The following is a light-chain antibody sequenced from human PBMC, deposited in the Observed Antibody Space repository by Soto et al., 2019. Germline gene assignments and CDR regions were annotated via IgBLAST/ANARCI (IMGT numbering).Light chain of an antibody. CDR1: SSDVGGYNY. CDR2: GVS. J-gene: IGLJ3*02. CDR3: SSYTSSSTLGV. Sequence: QSALTQPASVSGSPGQSFTISCTGTSSDVGGYNYVSWYQQHPGKAPKLMIYGVSNRPSGVSNRFSGSKSGNTASLTISGLQAEDEADYYCSSYTSSSTLGVFGGGTKLTVL. V-gene: IGLV2-14*01.